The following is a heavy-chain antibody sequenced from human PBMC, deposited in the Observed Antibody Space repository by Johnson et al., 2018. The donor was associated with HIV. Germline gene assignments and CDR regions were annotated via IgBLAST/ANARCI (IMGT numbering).Heavy chain of an antibody. CDR3: AKDVREYCSSISCFDAFDV. V-gene: IGHV3-30-3*01. Sequence: QVQLMESGGGVVQPGRSLRLSCAASGFTFSSYAMQWVRQAPGKGLEWVAVISYDGSNKYYADSVKGRFTISRDNSKKTLYLQMNSLRADDTTVYYCAKDVREYCSSISCFDAFDVWGQGTMVTVSS. J-gene: IGHJ3*01. CDR1: GFTFSSYA. CDR2: ISYDGSNK. D-gene: IGHD2-2*01.